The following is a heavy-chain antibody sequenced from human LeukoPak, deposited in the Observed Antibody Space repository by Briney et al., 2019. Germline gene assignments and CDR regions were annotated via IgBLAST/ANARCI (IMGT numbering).Heavy chain of an antibody. CDR1: GYIFTNHG. CDR2: INPNSGGT. D-gene: IGHD3-10*01. CDR3: ARSKMVRGKGFDY. V-gene: IGHV1-2*02. Sequence: ASVKVSCKASGYIFTNHGISWVRQAPGQGLEWLGWINPNSGGTNYAQKFQGRVTMTRDTSISTAYMELSRLRSDDTAVYYCARSKMVRGKGFDYWGQGTLVTVSS. J-gene: IGHJ4*02.